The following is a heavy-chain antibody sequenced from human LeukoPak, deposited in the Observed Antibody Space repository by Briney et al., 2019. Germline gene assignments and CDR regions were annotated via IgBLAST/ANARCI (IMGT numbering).Heavy chain of an antibody. D-gene: IGHD6-19*01. V-gene: IGHV3-48*03. CDR2: ISSSGSTI. CDR1: GFTFSSYE. Sequence: GGSLRLSCAASGFTFSSYEMNWVRQAPGKGLERVSYISSSGSTIYYADSVKGRFTISRDNAKNSQYLQMNSLRAEDTAVYYCARVEQWLVHGAFDIWGQGTMVTVSS. CDR3: ARVEQWLVHGAFDI. J-gene: IGHJ3*02.